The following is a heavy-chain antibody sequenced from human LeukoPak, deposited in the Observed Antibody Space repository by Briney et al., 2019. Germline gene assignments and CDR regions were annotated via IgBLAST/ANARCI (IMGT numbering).Heavy chain of an antibody. CDR1: GFIFNNYA. J-gene: IGHJ4*02. CDR2: ISWNSGSI. CDR3: ARDVKVGLGAFLYFGL. V-gene: IGHV3-9*01. D-gene: IGHD1-26*01. Sequence: SGGSLRLSCAGSGFIFNNYAMHWVRQPPGKGLEWVSGISWNSGSIDYADSVKGRFTISRDNSKNTLYLQMNSLRVDDTALYYCARDVKVGLGAFLYFGLWGQGTLVTVSS.